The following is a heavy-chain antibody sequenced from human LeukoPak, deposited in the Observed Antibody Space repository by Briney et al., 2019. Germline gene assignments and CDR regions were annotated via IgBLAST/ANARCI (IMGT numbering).Heavy chain of an antibody. CDR1: GGTFSSYA. J-gene: IGHJ4*02. CDR3: ARARVAARHNNAFDY. Sequence: ASVKVSCKASGGTFSSYAISWVRQAPGQGLEWMGGIIPIFGTANYAQKFQGRVTITTDESTSTVYMELSSLRSEDTAVYYCARARVAARHNNAFDYWGQGTLVTVSS. CDR2: IIPIFGTA. D-gene: IGHD6-6*01. V-gene: IGHV1-69*05.